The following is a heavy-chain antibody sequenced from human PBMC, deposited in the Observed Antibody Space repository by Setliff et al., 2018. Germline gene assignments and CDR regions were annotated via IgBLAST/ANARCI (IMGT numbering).Heavy chain of an antibody. D-gene: IGHD3-10*01. J-gene: IGHJ6*02. Sequence: ASVKVSCKASGYTFNTYSMNWVRQAPGQGLEWMGWINTNTGNPTYAQGFTGRFVFSLDTSVSTAYLQISSLKAEDTAVYYCARGVQGGLAYYYYGMDVWGQGTTVTVSS. CDR1: GYTFNTYS. CDR2: INTNTGNP. V-gene: IGHV7-4-1*02. CDR3: ARGVQGGLAYYYYGMDV.